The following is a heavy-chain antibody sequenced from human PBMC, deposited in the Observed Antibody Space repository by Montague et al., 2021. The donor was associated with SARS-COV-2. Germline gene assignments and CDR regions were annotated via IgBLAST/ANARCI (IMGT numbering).Heavy chain of an antibody. D-gene: IGHD3-10*01. Sequence: PALVKPTQTLTLTCTFSGFSLSTSGMCVSWIRQPPWKALEWLARIDWDDDKHYSTSLKTRLTISKDTFKNQVVLTMTNMDPVDTATYYCARSSVVRGVSLDYWGQGTLVTVSS. CDR3: ARSSVVRGVSLDY. CDR1: GFSLSTSGMC. J-gene: IGHJ4*02. CDR2: IDWDDDK. V-gene: IGHV2-70*11.